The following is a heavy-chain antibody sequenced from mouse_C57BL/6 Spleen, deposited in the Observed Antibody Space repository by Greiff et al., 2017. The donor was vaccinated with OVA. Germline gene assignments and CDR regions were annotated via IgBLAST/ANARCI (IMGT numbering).Heavy chain of an antibody. CDR3: ARVFYMVTTGYYFDY. D-gene: IGHD2-2*01. J-gene: IGHJ2*01. CDR2: IYPGSGST. CDR1: GYTFTSYW. V-gene: IGHV1-55*01. Sequence: QVQLKQPGAELVKPGASVKMSCKASGYTFTSYWITWVKQRPGQGLEWIGDIYPGSGSTNYNEKFKSKATLTVDTSSSTAYMQLSSLTSEDSAVYYGARVFYMVTTGYYFDYWGQGTTLTVSS.